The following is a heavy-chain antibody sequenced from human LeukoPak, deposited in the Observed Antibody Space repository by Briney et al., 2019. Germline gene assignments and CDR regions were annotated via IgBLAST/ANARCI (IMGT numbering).Heavy chain of an antibody. CDR2: ISAYNGNT. Sequence: ASVKVSCKASGYTFTTYGVTWVRQAPGQGLEWMGWISAYNGNTRYAQKLQGRLTMTTEASTSTAYMELRSLRSDDTAVYYCAREITYGSGSYYEDYWGQGTLSSSPQ. J-gene: IGHJ4*02. D-gene: IGHD3-10*01. CDR3: AREITYGSGSYYEDY. CDR1: GYTFTTYG. V-gene: IGHV1-18*01.